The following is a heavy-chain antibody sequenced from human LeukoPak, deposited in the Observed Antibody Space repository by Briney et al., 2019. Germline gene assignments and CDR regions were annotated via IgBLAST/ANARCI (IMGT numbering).Heavy chain of an antibody. V-gene: IGHV3-7*01. Sequence: GGSLRLSCAASGFTFSTYWMTWVRQAPGKGLEWVANIKQDGSEKYYVDSVKGRFTISRDNAKNSLYLQMNSLRAEDTTVYYCARDRDSSGYYYAEYFQHWGQGTLVTVSS. J-gene: IGHJ1*01. CDR3: ARDRDSSGYYYAEYFQH. D-gene: IGHD3-22*01. CDR2: IKQDGSEK. CDR1: GFTFSTYW.